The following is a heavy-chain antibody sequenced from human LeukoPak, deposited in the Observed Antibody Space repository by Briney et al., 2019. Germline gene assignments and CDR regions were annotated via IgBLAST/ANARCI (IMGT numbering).Heavy chain of an antibody. J-gene: IGHJ5*02. V-gene: IGHV4-59*12. CDR3: ARDPRAAGANWFDP. D-gene: IGHD6-13*01. Sequence: PSETLSLTCTVSGGSISSYYWSWIRQPPGKGLEWIGYIYYSGSTNYTPSLKSRVTISVDTSKNQFSLKLTSVTAADTAVYYCARDPRAAGANWFDPWGQGSLVTVSS. CDR1: GGSISSYY. CDR2: IYYSGST.